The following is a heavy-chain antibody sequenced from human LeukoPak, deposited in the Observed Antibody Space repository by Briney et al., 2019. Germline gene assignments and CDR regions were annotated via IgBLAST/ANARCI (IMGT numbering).Heavy chain of an antibody. V-gene: IGHV4-34*01. Sequence: SETLSLTSAVYGGSFSGYYWSWIRQPPGKGLEWIGEINHSGSTNYNPSLKSRVTISVDTSKKQFSLKLSSVTAADTAVYYCARKFNSRYFDLWGRGTLVTVSS. J-gene: IGHJ2*01. CDR2: INHSGST. CDR3: ARKFNSRYFDL. CDR1: GGSFSGYY. D-gene: IGHD4-23*01.